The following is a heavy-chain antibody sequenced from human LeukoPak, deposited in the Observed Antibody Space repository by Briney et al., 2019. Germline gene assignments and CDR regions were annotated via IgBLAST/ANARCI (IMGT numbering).Heavy chain of an antibody. J-gene: IGHJ6*04. CDR2: ISTAGDVI. V-gene: IGHV3-48*03. Sequence: PGGSLRLSCAASGFTFSSYEMNWVRQAPGKGLEWVSYISTAGDVIYYADSVKGRFTISRDNAKSSLYLQIKSLRVDDTALYFCVRRDYGGYWGTDVWGKGTTVTVSS. CDR1: GFTFSSYE. D-gene: IGHD4-23*01. CDR3: VRRDYGGYWGTDV.